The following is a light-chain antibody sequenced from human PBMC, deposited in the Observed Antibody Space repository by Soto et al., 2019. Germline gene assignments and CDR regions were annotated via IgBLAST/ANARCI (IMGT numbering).Light chain of an antibody. CDR3: QPDNDWPFN. CDR2: GAS. Sequence: ERVMTQSAAVLSEKIGERVTLSCRASEPLSTSLAGCQHQPGQAPRLLIYGASTKATGIPARFSGSGSATDFTLTISSLQSEDFGVYYSQPDNDWPFNFGQGTKVDI. CDR1: EPLSTS. J-gene: IGKJ1*01. V-gene: IGKV3-15*01.